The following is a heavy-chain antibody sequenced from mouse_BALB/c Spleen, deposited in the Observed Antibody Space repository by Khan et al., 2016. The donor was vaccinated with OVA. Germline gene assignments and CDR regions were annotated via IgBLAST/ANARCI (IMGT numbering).Heavy chain of an antibody. V-gene: IGHV5-12-1*01. D-gene: IGHD2-3*01. CDR1: AFDFSYYD. CDR3: ARGYYYFDY. J-gene: IGHJ2*01. CDR2: ISSGGGGT. Sequence: EVELVESGGGLVRPGGSLKLSCAASAFDFSYYDMSWVRQTPERRLEWVAYISSGGGGTSYPDTVKGRFPISRDNAKNTLYLQMSSLKSEDTAIYYCARGYYYFDYWGQGTTLTVSS.